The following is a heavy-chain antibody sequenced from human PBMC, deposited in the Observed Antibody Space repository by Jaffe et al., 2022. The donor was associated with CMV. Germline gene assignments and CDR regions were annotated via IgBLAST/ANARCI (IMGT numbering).Heavy chain of an antibody. Sequence: QVQLVQSGAEVKKPGASVKVSCKASGYTFTGYYMHWVRQAPGQGLEWMGWINPNSGGTNYAQKFQGRVTMTRDTSISTAYMELSRLRSDDTAVYYCARSRSYYPSGGSPPDYWGQGTLVTVSS. J-gene: IGHJ4*02. CDR2: INPNSGGT. D-gene: IGHD1-26*01. CDR1: GYTFTGYY. CDR3: ARSRSYYPSGGSPPDY. V-gene: IGHV1-2*02.